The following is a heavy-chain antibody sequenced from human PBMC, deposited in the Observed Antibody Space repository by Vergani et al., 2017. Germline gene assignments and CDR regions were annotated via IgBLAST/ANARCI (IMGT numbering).Heavy chain of an antibody. CDR2: ITPFFPTG. CDR3: ARIGLRDGSGWGYHYYYYYGMDV. J-gene: IGHJ6*02. V-gene: IGHV1-69*05. D-gene: IGHD6-19*01. CDR1: GGTFNIYS. Sequence: QVQLVQSGAEVKKPGSSVKVSCKASGGTFNIYSVSWLRQAPGQGPEWMGGITPFFPTGHYAQKFQGRVTMTRDTSTSTVYMELSSLRSEDTAVYYCARIGLRDGSGWGYHYYYYYGMDVWGQGTTVTVSS.